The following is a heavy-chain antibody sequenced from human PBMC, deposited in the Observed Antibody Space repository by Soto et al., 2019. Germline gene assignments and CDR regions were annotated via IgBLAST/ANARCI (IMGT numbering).Heavy chain of an antibody. J-gene: IGHJ5*02. V-gene: IGHV1-69*08. D-gene: IGHD3-22*01. Sequence: QVQLVQSGAEVKKPGSSVKVSCKASGGTFSSYTISWVRQAPGQGLEWMGRIIPILGIANYAQKFQGRVTITAEKSTSTAYMELSSLRSEDTAVYYCARDLEAYYYDSSGFTRAGWFDPWGQGTLVTVSS. CDR2: IIPILGIA. CDR1: GGTFSSYT. CDR3: ARDLEAYYYDSSGFTRAGWFDP.